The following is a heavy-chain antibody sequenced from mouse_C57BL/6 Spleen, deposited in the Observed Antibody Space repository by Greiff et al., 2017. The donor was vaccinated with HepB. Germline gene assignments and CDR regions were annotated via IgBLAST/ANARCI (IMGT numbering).Heavy chain of an antibody. Sequence: QVQLQQSGPELVKPGASVKISCKASGYAFSSSWMNWVKQRPGRGLAWIGRIDPNSGGTKYNEKFKSKATLTVDKPSSTAYMQLSSLTSEDSAVYYCASDGYGAMDYWGQGTSVTVSS. CDR2: IDPNSGGT. V-gene: IGHV1-72*01. CDR3: ASDGYGAMDY. CDR1: GYAFSSSW. D-gene: IGHD2-2*01. J-gene: IGHJ4*01.